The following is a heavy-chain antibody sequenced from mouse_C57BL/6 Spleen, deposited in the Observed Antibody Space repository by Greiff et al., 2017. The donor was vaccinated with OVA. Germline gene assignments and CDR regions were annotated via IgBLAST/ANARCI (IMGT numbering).Heavy chain of an antibody. V-gene: IGHV1-82*01. D-gene: IGHD2-5*01. Sequence: VKLKQSGPELVKPGASVKISCKASGYAFSSSWMNWVKQRPGKGLEWIGRIYPGDGDTNYNGKFKGKATLTADKSSSTAYMQLRSLTSEDSAVYVCAREDYSNFPWFAYWGQGTLVTVSA. J-gene: IGHJ3*01. CDR2: IYPGDGDT. CDR3: AREDYSNFPWFAY. CDR1: GYAFSSSW.